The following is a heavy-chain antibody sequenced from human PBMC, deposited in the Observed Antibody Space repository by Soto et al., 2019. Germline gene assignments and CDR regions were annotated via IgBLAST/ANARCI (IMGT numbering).Heavy chain of an antibody. D-gene: IGHD2-15*01. Sequence: PGGSLRLSCAASGFTFSSYAMGWVRQAPGKGLEWVSSVSAGGDMTYYSDSVKGRFTISRDNSNNALFLQMNSLRIEDTALYYCARGDRGGSAYPASYYYSGLDVWGQGTTVTVSS. CDR2: VSAGGDMT. CDR1: GFTFSSYA. CDR3: ARGDRGGSAYPASYYYSGLDV. V-gene: IGHV3-23*01. J-gene: IGHJ6*02.